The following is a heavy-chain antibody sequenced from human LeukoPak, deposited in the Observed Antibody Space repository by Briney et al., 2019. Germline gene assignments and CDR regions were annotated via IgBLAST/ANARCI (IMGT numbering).Heavy chain of an antibody. J-gene: IGHJ3*02. D-gene: IGHD2-2*01. Sequence: GYADSVKGRFTISRDNAKNSLYLQMNSLRAEDTALYYCAKATLGYCSSTNCFEAFDIWGQGTMVTVSS. V-gene: IGHV3-9*01. CDR3: AKATLGYCSSTNCFEAFDI.